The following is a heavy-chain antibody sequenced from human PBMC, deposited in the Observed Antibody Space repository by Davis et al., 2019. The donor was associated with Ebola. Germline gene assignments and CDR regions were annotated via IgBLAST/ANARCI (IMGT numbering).Heavy chain of an antibody. J-gene: IGHJ4*02. Sequence: GESLKISCAASGFSLRSYVINWVRQAPGRGLEWVSGLSGSGDILYHADSVKGRFTISRDNSKNTLYLQMNSLRAEDTAVYYCARAPKELFEYTNGWPHFDCWGQGTLVTVSS. CDR1: GFSLRSYV. CDR2: LSGSGDIL. CDR3: ARAPKELFEYTNGWPHFDC. D-gene: IGHD2-8*01. V-gene: IGHV3-23*01.